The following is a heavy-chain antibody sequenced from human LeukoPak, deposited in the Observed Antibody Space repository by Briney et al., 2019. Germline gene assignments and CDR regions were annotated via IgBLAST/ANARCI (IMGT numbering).Heavy chain of an antibody. CDR2: IFYAGSS. CDR3: ARRGYCSSTSCYEYWFDP. D-gene: IGHD2-2*01. J-gene: IGHJ5*02. V-gene: IGHV4-39*01. CDR1: GGSISSSRYY. Sequence: SSETLSLTCTVSGGSISSSRYYWGWIRQPPGKGLEWIGTIFYAGSSYYNPSLKSRVTMSVDTSKYQFSLKLSSVTATDTAVYYCARRGYCSSTSCYEYWFDPWGQGTLVTVSS.